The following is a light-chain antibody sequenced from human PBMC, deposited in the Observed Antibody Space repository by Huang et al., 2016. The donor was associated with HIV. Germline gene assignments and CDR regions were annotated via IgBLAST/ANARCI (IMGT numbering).Light chain of an antibody. Sequence: DIQMTQSPSTLSASVGHRVTITCRASQSIDSYLAWYQQKPGKAPKLLIYDASSLDSGVPSRFSGSGSGTEFTLTISSLQPDNFATYYCQQYHSYPGTFGQGTKVEIK. CDR1: QSIDSY. CDR2: DAS. J-gene: IGKJ1*01. CDR3: QQYHSYPGT. V-gene: IGKV1-5*01.